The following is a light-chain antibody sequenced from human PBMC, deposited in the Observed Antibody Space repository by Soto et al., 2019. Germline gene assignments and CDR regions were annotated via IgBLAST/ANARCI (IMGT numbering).Light chain of an antibody. Sequence: DIQMTQSPSTLSASVGDRVIITCRASQYISTWLAWYQQKPGKAPKLLISKASSLESGVPSRFSGSGSGTEFTLTISSLQPDDFATYYCQQYNSYSTFGQGTKVEVK. CDR1: QYISTW. CDR3: QQYNSYST. CDR2: KAS. V-gene: IGKV1-5*03. J-gene: IGKJ1*01.